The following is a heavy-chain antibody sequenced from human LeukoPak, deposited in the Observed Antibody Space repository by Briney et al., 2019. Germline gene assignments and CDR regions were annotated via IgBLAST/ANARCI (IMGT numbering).Heavy chain of an antibody. D-gene: IGHD2-2*01. V-gene: IGHV1-69*06. CDR2: IIPIFGTA. Sequence: SVKVSCKASGGTFSSYAISWVRQAPGQGLEWMGGIIPIFGTANYAQKFQGRVTITADKSTSTAYMELSSLRSEDTAVYYCAREDVAYCSSTSCYAGWFDPWGQRTLVTVSS. J-gene: IGHJ5*02. CDR3: AREDVAYCSSTSCYAGWFDP. CDR1: GGTFSSYA.